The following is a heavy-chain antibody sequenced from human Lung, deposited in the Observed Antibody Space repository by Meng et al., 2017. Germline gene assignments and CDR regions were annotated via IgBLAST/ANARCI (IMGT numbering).Heavy chain of an antibody. V-gene: IGHV4-34*01. D-gene: IGHD4-11*01. CDR2: INHSGST. J-gene: IGHJ4*02. Sequence: QEQLQQWGAGLLKPSETLSLTFVVSGGSFSDYYWSWIRQPPGKGLEWIGEINHSGSTNYNPSLESRATISVDTSQNNLSLKLSSVTAADSAVYYCARGPTTMAHDFDYWGQGTLVTVSS. CDR3: ARGPTTMAHDFDY. CDR1: GGSFSDYY.